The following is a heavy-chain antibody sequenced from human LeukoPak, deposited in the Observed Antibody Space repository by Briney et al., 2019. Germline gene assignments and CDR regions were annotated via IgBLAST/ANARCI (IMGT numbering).Heavy chain of an antibody. CDR3: ARSVGWTNWFDP. Sequence: ASVKVSCKASGGTFSSYAISWVRQAPGQGLEWMGRIIPIFGTANYAQKSQGRVTITADESTSTAYMELSSLRSEDTAVYYCARSVGWTNWFDPWGQGTLVTVSS. CDR1: GGTFSSYA. J-gene: IGHJ5*02. V-gene: IGHV1-69*13. CDR2: IIPIFGTA. D-gene: IGHD6-19*01.